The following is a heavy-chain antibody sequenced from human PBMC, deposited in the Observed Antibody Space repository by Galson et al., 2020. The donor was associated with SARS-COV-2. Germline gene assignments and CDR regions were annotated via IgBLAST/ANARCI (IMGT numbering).Heavy chain of an antibody. CDR1: GYRFTSYG. D-gene: IGHD3-10*01. CDR3: VRERHYEAGSYNGMDV. Sequence: ASVKVSCKVSGYRFTSYGISWVRQAPGQGLEWMGWISGFDAKTHYVEKFHGRITMTTETSTSTAYMELRSLTSDDTAVDYCVRERHYEAGSYNGMDVWGQGTTVTVSS. J-gene: IGHJ6*02. V-gene: IGHV1-18*01. CDR2: ISGFDAKT.